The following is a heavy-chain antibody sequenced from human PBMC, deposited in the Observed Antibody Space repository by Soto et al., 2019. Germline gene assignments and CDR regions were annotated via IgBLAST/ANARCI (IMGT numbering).Heavy chain of an antibody. CDR3: AGGGIAARPMPPGFDY. D-gene: IGHD6-6*01. Sequence: QVQLVQSGAEVKKPGSSVKVSYKASGGTFSSYAISWVRQAPGQGLEWMGGIIPIFGTANYAQKFQGRVTITADESTSTAYMELSSLRSEDTAVYYCAGGGIAARPMPPGFDYWGQGTLVTVSS. J-gene: IGHJ4*02. CDR1: GGTFSSYA. V-gene: IGHV1-69*01. CDR2: IIPIFGTA.